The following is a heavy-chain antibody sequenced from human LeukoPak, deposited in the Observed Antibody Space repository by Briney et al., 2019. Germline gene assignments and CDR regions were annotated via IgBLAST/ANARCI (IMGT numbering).Heavy chain of an antibody. D-gene: IGHD3-3*01. J-gene: IGHJ6*03. CDR2: INPNSGGT. CDR3: ARPHYDFWSGPLYYMDV. CDR1: GYTLTSYD. Sequence: ASVKVSCKASGYTLTSYDINWVRQATGHGLEWMGWINPNSGGTNYAQKFQGRVTMTRDTSISTAYMELSRLRSDDTAVYYCARPHYDFWSGPLYYMDVWGKGTTVTVSS. V-gene: IGHV1-2*02.